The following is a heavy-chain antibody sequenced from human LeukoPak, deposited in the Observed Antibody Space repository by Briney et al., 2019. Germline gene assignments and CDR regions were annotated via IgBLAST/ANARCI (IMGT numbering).Heavy chain of an antibody. J-gene: IGHJ4*02. CDR3: AKVGYPMYSSSWYVDY. D-gene: IGHD6-13*01. Sequence: PGRSLRLSCAASGFTFSSYGMHWVRQAPGKGLEWVAVISYDGSNKYYADSLKGRFTISRDNSKNTLYLQMNSLRAEDTAVYYCAKVGYPMYSSSWYVDYWGQGTLVTVSS. CDR1: GFTFSSYG. CDR2: ISYDGSNK. V-gene: IGHV3-30*18.